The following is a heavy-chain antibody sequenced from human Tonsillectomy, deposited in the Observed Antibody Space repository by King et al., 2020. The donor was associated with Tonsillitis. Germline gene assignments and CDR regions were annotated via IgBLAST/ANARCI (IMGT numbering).Heavy chain of an antibody. V-gene: IGHV3-7*01. CDR1: GFTFSSYW. D-gene: IGHD3-3*01. Sequence: VQLVESGGGLVQPGGSLRLSCAASGFTFSSYWMSWVRQAPGKGLEWVANIKQDGSEKYYVDSVKGRFTISRDNAKNSLYLQMNSLRAEDTAVYYCAGEVYDFWSGQNWFDPWGQGTLVTVSS. CDR2: IKQDGSEK. J-gene: IGHJ5*02. CDR3: AGEVYDFWSGQNWFDP.